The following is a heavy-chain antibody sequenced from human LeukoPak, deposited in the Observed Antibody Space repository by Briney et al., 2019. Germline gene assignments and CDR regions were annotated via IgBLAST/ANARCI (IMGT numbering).Heavy chain of an antibody. V-gene: IGHV1-18*01. CDR3: ARDQGVDTAMVWDY. J-gene: IGHJ4*02. CDR2: ISAYNGNT. CDR1: GYTFTSYG. Sequence: ASVKVSCKASGYTFTSYGISWVRQAPAQGLEWMGWISAYNGNTNYAQKLQGRVTVTTDTSTSTAYMELRSLRSDDTAVYYCARDQGVDTAMVWDYWGQGTLVTVSS. D-gene: IGHD5-18*01.